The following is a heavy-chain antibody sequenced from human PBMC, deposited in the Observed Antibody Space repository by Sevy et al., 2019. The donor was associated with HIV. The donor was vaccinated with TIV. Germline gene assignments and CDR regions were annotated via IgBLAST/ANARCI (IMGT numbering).Heavy chain of an antibody. Sequence: SETLSLTCTVSGASIRSSGYYWGWIRQPPGKGLEGIASINYSGITFHNPSLKSRVTLSLDTSKNQFSLRLSSVTAADTAMYYCAGENAWGRGYSWGQGTLVTVSS. J-gene: IGHJ4*02. CDR3: AGENAWGRGYS. CDR1: GASIRSSGYY. D-gene: IGHD1-26*01. CDR2: INYSGIT. V-gene: IGHV4-39*07.